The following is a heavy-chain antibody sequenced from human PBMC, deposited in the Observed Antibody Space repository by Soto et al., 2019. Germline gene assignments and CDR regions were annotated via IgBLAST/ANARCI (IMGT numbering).Heavy chain of an antibody. CDR3: TRGRGGDYPLWAY. Sequence: ASVNVSCKASGYTFTSYDINWVRQATGQGLEWMGWMNVNNGNTGYSQKFQGRVTITGDTSTNTAYMELNSLRSEDTAVYYCTRGRGGDYPLWAYWSQGTQVTVSS. V-gene: IGHV1-8*01. CDR1: GYTFTSYD. CDR2: MNVNNGNT. J-gene: IGHJ4*02. D-gene: IGHD2-21*02.